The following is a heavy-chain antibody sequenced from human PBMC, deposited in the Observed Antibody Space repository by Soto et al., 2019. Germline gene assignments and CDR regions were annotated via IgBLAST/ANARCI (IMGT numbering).Heavy chain of an antibody. Sequence: GGSLRLSCAASGFTFSSYAMSWVRQAPGKGLEWVSAISGSGGSTYYADSVKGRFTISRDNSKNTLYLQMNSLRAEDTAVYYCAKAVYRLYYYGMDVWGQGITVTVAS. CDR3: AKAVYRLYYYGMDV. D-gene: IGHD1-26*01. J-gene: IGHJ6*02. CDR1: GFTFSSYA. CDR2: ISGSGGST. V-gene: IGHV3-23*01.